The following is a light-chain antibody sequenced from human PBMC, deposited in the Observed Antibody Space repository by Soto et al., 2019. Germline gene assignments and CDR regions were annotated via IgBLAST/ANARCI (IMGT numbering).Light chain of an antibody. CDR1: QSVSDN. J-gene: IGKJ2*01. V-gene: IGKV3-15*01. CDR3: QQSNSSPYT. CDR2: GAS. Sequence: EIVMTQSPATLSVSPGERVTLSCRASQSVSDNLAWYQQKPGQAPRLLIYGASTRATTTPARFSGSGSGTEFTLTISSLQSEDFAVYFCQQSNSSPYTFGQGTKLDIK.